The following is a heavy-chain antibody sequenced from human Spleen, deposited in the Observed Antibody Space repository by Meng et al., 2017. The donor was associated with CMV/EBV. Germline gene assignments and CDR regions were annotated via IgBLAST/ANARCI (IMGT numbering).Heavy chain of an antibody. CDR1: GYTFTSYG. CDR3: ARGGNIVVVPAAHWGWFDP. V-gene: IGHV1-46*01. CDR2: INPSGGST. D-gene: IGHD2-2*01. Sequence: ASVKVSCKASGYTFTSYGISWVRQAPGQGLEWMGMINPSGGSTSYAQKFQGRVTMTRDTSTSTVYMELSSLRSEDTAVYYCARGGNIVVVPAAHWGWFDPWGQGTLVTVSS. J-gene: IGHJ5*02.